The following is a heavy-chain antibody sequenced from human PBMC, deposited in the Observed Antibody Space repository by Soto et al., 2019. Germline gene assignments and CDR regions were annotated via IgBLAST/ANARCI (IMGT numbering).Heavy chain of an antibody. CDR2: IIPIFGTA. J-gene: IGHJ4*02. Sequence: SVKVSCKASGGTFSSYAISWVRRAPGQGLEWMGGIIPIFGTANYAQKFQGRVTITADESTSTAYMELSSLRSEDTAVYYCARASSPHYYDSSGYPSSLSFWGQGTLVTVSS. D-gene: IGHD3-22*01. CDR3: ARASSPHYYDSSGYPSSLSF. V-gene: IGHV1-69*13. CDR1: GGTFSSYA.